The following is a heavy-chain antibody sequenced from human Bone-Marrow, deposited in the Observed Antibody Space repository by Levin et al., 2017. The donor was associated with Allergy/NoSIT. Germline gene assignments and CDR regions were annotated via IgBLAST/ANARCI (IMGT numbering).Heavy chain of an antibody. J-gene: IGHJ6*03. CDR2: IFWDDDE. CDR1: GFSLTPRGVG. D-gene: IGHD2-15*01. V-gene: IGHV2-5*02. CDR3: THRRGCSGASCCFRPYFHFYMDV. Sequence: SGPTLVKPTQTLTLTCTFSGFSLTPRGVGVGWIRQSPGKALEWLAVIFWDDDERYSSSLKNRLTITKDTSSNRVVLTMTNMDPVDKATYYCTHRRGCSGASCCFRPYFHFYMDVWGEGTAVTVSS.